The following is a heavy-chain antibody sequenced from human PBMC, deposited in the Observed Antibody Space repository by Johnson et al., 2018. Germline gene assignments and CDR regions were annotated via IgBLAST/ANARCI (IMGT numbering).Heavy chain of an antibody. CDR2: IWSDGSNK. CDR3: ARVAVSMVRGVISV. V-gene: IGHV3-33*01. CDR1: GFIFNTYG. Sequence: QVQLVQSGGGVVQPGRSLRLSCAASGFIFNTYGMHWVRQAPGKGLEWVAVIWSDGSNKYYADSVKGRFTISRDNSKNTLFLQMNSLRAEDTAVYYCARVAVSMVRGVISVWGQGTLVTVSS. J-gene: IGHJ4*02. D-gene: IGHD3-10*01.